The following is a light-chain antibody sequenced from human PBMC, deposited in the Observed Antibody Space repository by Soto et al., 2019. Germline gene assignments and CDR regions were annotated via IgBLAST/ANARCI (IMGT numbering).Light chain of an antibody. J-gene: IGKJ1*01. CDR3: QQYDNWPPT. Sequence: ETVMTQSPATLSVSPGERATLSCRTSQRVSAKVAWYQQKRGQAPRLLIYGASTTATGIPARFRGSGSGTEFTLTISSLQSEDFAVYCGQQYDNWPPTFGQGTKVEIK. CDR2: GAS. CDR1: QRVSAK. V-gene: IGKV3-15*01.